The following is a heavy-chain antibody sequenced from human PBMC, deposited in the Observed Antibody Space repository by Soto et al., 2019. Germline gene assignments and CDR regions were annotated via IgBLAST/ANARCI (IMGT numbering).Heavy chain of an antibody. CDR1: GAANTTGGYS. J-gene: IGHJ4*02. CDR3: ARLKGTRYCDF. Sequence: PSETLSLTCAVSGAANTTGGYSWSWMRQPPGNGLQWIGYMYHTGSANYNPSLKGRVTMSFDTSTNDFSLKLNSVTAADTAVYFCARLKGTRYCDFWGPGLRGT. D-gene: IGHD3-10*01. CDR2: MYHTGSA. V-gene: IGHV4-30-2*01.